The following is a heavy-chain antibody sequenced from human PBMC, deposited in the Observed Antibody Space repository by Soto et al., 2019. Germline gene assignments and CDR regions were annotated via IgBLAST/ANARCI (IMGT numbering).Heavy chain of an antibody. J-gene: IGHJ5*02. V-gene: IGHV1-3*01. CDR3: ARGGDIVVVTAPLDH. D-gene: IGHD2-21*02. CDR1: GYTFTIYA. Sequence: ASVKVSCKTSGYTFTIYAMHWVRQAPGERLEWMGWINAGNGNTKYSQKFQGRVTITRDTSTSTPYMELSSLRSEDTAVYYCARGGDIVVVTAPLDHWGQGTLVPVSS. CDR2: INAGNGNT.